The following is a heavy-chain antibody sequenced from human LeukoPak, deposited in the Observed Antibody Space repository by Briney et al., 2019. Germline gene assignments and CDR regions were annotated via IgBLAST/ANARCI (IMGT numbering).Heavy chain of an antibody. CDR3: ARGRATGRSGGDY. D-gene: IGHD3-9*01. V-gene: IGHV3-48*02. Sequence: GGCLRLSCAASGFTFSSCSMNWVRQAPGKGLEWVSYISSGSSSIYYADSVKGRFTISRDNAENSLYLQMNSLRDEDTAVYYCARGRATGRSGGDYWGQGTLVTVSS. J-gene: IGHJ4*02. CDR2: ISSGSSSI. CDR1: GFTFSSCS.